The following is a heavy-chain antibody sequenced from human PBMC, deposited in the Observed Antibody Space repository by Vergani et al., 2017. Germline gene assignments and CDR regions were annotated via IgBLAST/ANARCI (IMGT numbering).Heavy chain of an antibody. Sequence: DVRLVESGGGVVQPGGSLRLSCAASGFTFSAYSMNWVRQTPGKGLEWISYIGVSDNSIYYADSVMGRFAISGDNARNLLFLQMNSLRADDSALYFCVRYPDYSTFDSWGQGTLVTVS. CDR3: VRYPDYSTFDS. CDR1: GFTFSAYS. D-gene: IGHD4-11*01. V-gene: IGHV3-48*01. CDR2: IGVSDNSI. J-gene: IGHJ4*02.